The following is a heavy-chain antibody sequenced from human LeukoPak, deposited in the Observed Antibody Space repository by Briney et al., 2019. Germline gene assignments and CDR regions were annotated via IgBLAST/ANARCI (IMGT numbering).Heavy chain of an antibody. D-gene: IGHD6-19*01. CDR2: ISGSGGST. CDR3: AKDLGSGWYSPFDY. CDR1: GFTFSSYA. Sequence: PGGSLRLSCAASGFTFSSYAMSWVRQAPGKGLGWVSAISGSGGSTYYADSVKGRFTISRDNSKNTLYLQMNSLRAEDTAVYYCAKDLGSGWYSPFDYWGQGTLVTVSS. V-gene: IGHV3-23*01. J-gene: IGHJ4*02.